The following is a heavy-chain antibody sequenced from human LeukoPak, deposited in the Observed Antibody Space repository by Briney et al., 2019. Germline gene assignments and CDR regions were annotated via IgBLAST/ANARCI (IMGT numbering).Heavy chain of an antibody. CDR1: GFTFSSYA. D-gene: IGHD5-12*01. CDR3: AKDLRGYSGYDLKDY. Sequence: PGGSLRLSCAASGFTFSSYAMTWVRRAPGKGLEWVSSISGSGGATYSADSVKGRFTVSRDNSKNTLYLQMNSLRAEDTAVYYCAKDLRGYSGYDLKDYWGQGTLVTVSS. V-gene: IGHV3-23*01. J-gene: IGHJ4*02. CDR2: ISGSGGAT.